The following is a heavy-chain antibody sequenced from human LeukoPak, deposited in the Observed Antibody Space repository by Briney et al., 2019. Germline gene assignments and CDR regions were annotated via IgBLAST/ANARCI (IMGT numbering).Heavy chain of an antibody. Sequence: TSETLSLTCTVSGGSISSYYWSWIRQPPGKGLEWIGSIYYSGSTYYNPSLKSRVTISVDTSKNQFSLKLSSVTAADTAVYYCARRLTYYDYVWGSYRYTGYFDYWGQGTLVTVSS. D-gene: IGHD3-16*02. CDR3: ARRLTYYDYVWGSYRYTGYFDY. CDR2: IYYSGST. J-gene: IGHJ4*02. V-gene: IGHV4-39*01. CDR1: GGSISSYY.